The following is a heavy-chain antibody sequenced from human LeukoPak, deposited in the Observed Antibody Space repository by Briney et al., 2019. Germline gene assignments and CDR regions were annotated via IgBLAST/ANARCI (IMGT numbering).Heavy chain of an antibody. D-gene: IGHD4-11*01. CDR1: GFTFSSYS. Sequence: GGSLRLSCAASGFTFSSYSMNWVRQAPGKGLEWVSAISGSAGSTYYADSVKGRFTISRDNSKNTLYLQMNSLRAEDTAVYYCAKYDYSKRGAFDYWGQGTLVTVSS. V-gene: IGHV3-23*01. J-gene: IGHJ4*02. CDR2: ISGSAGST. CDR3: AKYDYSKRGAFDY.